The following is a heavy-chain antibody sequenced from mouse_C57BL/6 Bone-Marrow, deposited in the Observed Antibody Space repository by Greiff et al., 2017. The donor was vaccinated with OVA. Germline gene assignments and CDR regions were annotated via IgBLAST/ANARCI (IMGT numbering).Heavy chain of an antibody. CDR2: IYWDDDK. J-gene: IGHJ3*01. Sequence: QVTLKECGPGILQSSQTLSLTCSFSGFSLSTSGMGVSWIRQPSGKGLEWLAHIYWDDDKRYNPSLKSRLTISKDTSRNQVFLKITSVDTADTATYYCARRDSNSLAYWGQGTLVTVSA. CDR3: ARRDSNSLAY. CDR1: GFSLSTSGMG. V-gene: IGHV8-12*01. D-gene: IGHD2-5*01.